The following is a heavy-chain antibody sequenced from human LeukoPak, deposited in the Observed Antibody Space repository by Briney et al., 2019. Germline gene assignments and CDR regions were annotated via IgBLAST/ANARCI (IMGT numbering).Heavy chain of an antibody. Sequence: DSVKVSCKASGYTFTSYGISWVRQAPGQGLEWMGWITAYNGYTQYAQKVQGRVIITADTSTSTAYMELRNLGSDDTAVYYCARVNHLLKWFDPWGQGTLVTVSS. V-gene: IGHV1-18*01. CDR2: ITAYNGYT. D-gene: IGHD2-2*01. J-gene: IGHJ5*02. CDR1: GYTFTSYG. CDR3: ARVNHLLKWFDP.